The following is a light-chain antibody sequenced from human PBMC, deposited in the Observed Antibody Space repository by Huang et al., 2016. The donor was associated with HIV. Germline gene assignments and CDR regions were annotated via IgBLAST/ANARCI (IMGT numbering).Light chain of an antibody. Sequence: EIVLTQSPATLSLSPGEQATLSCRASQSVNNYLVWYQQKPGQAPRLLIYDASNRATGNPARFSGSGSGTDFTLTISSLEPEDFAVYYCQQRSSRPPSITFGQGTRLEIK. CDR3: QQRSSRPPSIT. J-gene: IGKJ5*01. CDR1: QSVNNY. CDR2: DAS. V-gene: IGKV3-11*01.